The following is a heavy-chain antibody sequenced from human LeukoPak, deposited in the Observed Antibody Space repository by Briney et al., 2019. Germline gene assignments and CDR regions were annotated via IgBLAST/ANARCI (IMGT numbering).Heavy chain of an antibody. Sequence: GGSLRLSCLVSGFSFSDYAMSWVRRAPGKGLEWVSAITGSGQTKYYTDSVKGRFTMSRDNSKNTLYLQMNSLRDEDTGEYFCAKESLVVIESYFDNWVQGTLVLVSS. V-gene: IGHV3-23*01. CDR1: GFSFSDYA. CDR2: ITGSGQTK. D-gene: IGHD3-22*01. J-gene: IGHJ4*02. CDR3: AKESLVVIESYFDN.